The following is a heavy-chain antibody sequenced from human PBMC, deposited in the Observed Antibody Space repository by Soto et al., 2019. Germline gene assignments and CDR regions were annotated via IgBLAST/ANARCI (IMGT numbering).Heavy chain of an antibody. D-gene: IGHD6-19*01. Sequence: KTAETLSVTCNVSGRSIASYYCIWFGQPSGKGLEWIVYIYDNGITSQNPSLKSRVTMSADTSQNQFSLKLTSVTGADTAVYYCARTYNSNGYANEFDSWGQGILVTVSS. CDR1: GRSIASYY. CDR2: IYDNGIT. CDR3: ARTYNSNGYANEFDS. J-gene: IGHJ4*02. V-gene: IGHV4-59*12.